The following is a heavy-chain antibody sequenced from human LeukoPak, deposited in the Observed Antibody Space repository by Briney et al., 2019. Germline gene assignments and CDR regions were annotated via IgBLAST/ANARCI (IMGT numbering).Heavy chain of an antibody. CDR2: ISGSSSYI. V-gene: IGHV3-21*01. Sequence: GGSLRLSCAASGLSFSDYTMNWVRQAPGKGLEWVSSISGSSSYIYFADSVKGRFTISRDNAKHSLDLQMNSLRAEDTAVYYCARDVNYYDSSGYYSYYFDYWGQGTLVTVSS. CDR1: GLSFSDYT. CDR3: ARDVNYYDSSGYYSYYFDY. J-gene: IGHJ4*02. D-gene: IGHD3-22*01.